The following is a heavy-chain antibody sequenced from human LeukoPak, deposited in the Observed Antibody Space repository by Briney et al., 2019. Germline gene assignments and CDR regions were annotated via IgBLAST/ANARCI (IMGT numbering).Heavy chain of an antibody. Sequence: SETLSLTCTVSGGSISSYYWSWIRQPPGKGLEWIGYIYYSGSTNYNPSLKSRVTISVDTSKNQFSLKLSSVTAADTAVYYCAREGYNWNDVWHFDYWGQGTLVTVSS. CDR3: AREGYNWNDVWHFDY. CDR2: IYYSGST. V-gene: IGHV4-59*01. D-gene: IGHD1-1*01. CDR1: GGSISSYY. J-gene: IGHJ4*02.